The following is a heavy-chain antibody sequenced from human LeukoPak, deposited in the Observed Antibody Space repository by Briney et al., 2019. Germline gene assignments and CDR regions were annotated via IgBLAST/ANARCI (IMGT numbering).Heavy chain of an antibody. CDR3: ARVVVVAATADP. J-gene: IGHJ5*02. Sequence: ASVKVSCKASGYTFTGYYMHWVRQAPGQGLEWMGWISAYNGNTNYAQKLQGRVTMTTDTSTSTAYMELRSLRSDDTAVYYCARVVVVAATADPWGQGTLVTVSS. V-gene: IGHV1-18*04. CDR1: GYTFTGYY. CDR2: ISAYNGNT. D-gene: IGHD2-15*01.